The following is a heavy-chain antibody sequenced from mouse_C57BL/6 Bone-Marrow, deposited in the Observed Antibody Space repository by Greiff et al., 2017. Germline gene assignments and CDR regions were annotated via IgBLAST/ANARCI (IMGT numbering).Heavy chain of an antibody. CDR2: IFPGSGSI. CDR1: GYTFTEYC. V-gene: IGHV1-9*01. Sequence: VQLQQSGAELMKPGASVKLSCKASGYTFTEYCIEWVKQRPGQGLEWIGEIFPGSGSINYNEKFKGKATLTADTSSNTAYMELSRLTTEDSAIYYCASDGGDYCSCCAFGCWGHGTTLTV. J-gene: IGHJ2*01. D-gene: IGHD2-13*01. CDR3: ASDGGDYCSCCAFGC.